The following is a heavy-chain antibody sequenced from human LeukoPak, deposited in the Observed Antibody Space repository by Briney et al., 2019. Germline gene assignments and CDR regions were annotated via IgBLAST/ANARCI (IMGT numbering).Heavy chain of an antibody. CDR3: AKDELDGYCSGGSCYPYYFDY. CDR2: ISGSGGST. D-gene: IGHD2-15*01. V-gene: IGHV3-23*01. Sequence: PGGSLRLSCAASGFTFSSYAMSWVRQAPGKGLEWASAISGSGGSTYYADSVKGRFTISRDNSKNTLYLQMNNLRPEDTAVHYCAKDELDGYCSGGSCYPYYFDYWGQGTLVTVSS. CDR1: GFTFSSYA. J-gene: IGHJ4*02.